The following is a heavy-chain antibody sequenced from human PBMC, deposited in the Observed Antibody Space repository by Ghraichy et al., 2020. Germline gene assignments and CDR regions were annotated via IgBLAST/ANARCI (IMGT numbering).Heavy chain of an antibody. CDR1: GFTFSSYW. CDR3: AREPHTIFGVVNNWFDP. CDR2: INSDGSST. J-gene: IGHJ5*02. D-gene: IGHD3-3*01. V-gene: IGHV3-74*01. Sequence: GGSLRLSCAASGFTFSSYWMHWVRQAPGKGLVWVSRINSDGSSTSYADSVKGRFTISRDNAKNMLYLQMNSLRAEDTAVYYCAREPHTIFGVVNNWFDPWGQGTLVTVSS.